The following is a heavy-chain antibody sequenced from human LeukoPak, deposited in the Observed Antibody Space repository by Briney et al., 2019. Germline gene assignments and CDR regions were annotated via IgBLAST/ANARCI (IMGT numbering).Heavy chain of an antibody. J-gene: IGHJ4*02. Sequence: SETLSLTCAVYGGSFSGYYWSWIRQPPGKGLEWIGEINHSGSTNYNPSLKSRVTISVDTSKNQFSLKLRSVTAADTAVYYCARAPMIRGVALLGYWGQGTLVTVSS. CDR3: ARAPMIRGVALLGY. CDR2: INHSGST. D-gene: IGHD3-10*01. V-gene: IGHV4-34*01. CDR1: GGSFSGYY.